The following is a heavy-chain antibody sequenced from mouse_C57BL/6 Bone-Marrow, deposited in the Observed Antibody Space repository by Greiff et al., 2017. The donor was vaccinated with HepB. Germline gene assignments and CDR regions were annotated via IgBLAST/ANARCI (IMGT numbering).Heavy chain of an antibody. CDR1: GYTFTSYW. D-gene: IGHD2-1*01. V-gene: IGHV1-64*01. J-gene: IGHJ3*01. CDR2: IHPNSGST. CDR3: ARGGGNYWFAY. Sequence: QVQLQQPGAELVKPGASVKLSCKASGYTFTSYWMHWVKQRPGQGLEWIGMIHPNSGSTNYNEKFKRKATLTVDKSSSTAYMQLSSLTSEDSAVYYCARGGGNYWFAYWGQGTLVTVSA.